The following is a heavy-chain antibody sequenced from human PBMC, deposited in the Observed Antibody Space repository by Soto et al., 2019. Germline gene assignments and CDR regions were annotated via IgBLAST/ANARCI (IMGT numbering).Heavy chain of an antibody. V-gene: IGHV5-51*01. J-gene: IGHJ3*02. Sequence: HGESLKISCXGSGYRFTNFWIGWVRQMPGKGLEWMGIIYPGDSDTTYGPSFEGQVTFSADRSTSTAYLEWSSLRASDTAMYYCAKTYSGDSNDAFDIWGQGTLVTVSS. D-gene: IGHD1-26*01. CDR3: AKTYSGDSNDAFDI. CDR2: IYPGDSDT. CDR1: GYRFTNFW.